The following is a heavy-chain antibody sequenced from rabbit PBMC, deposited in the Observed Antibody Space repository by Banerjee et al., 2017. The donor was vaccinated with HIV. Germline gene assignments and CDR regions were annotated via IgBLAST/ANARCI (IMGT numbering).Heavy chain of an antibody. CDR2: INSSNGDK. D-gene: IGHD7-1*01. Sequence: QEQLEESGGDLVKPEGSLTLTCTASGFSFNNKYVMCWVRQAPGKGLEWIACINSSNGDKWYASWVNGRFTISRSTSLNTVDLKMTSLTVADTATYFCSRETGNNWDLWGPGTLVTVS. CDR1: GFSFNNKYV. J-gene: IGHJ4*01. V-gene: IGHV1S43*01. CDR3: SRETGNNWDL.